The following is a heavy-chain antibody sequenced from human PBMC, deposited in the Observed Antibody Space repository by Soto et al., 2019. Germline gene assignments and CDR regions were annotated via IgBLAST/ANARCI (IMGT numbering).Heavy chain of an antibody. Sequence: QVQLQESGPGLVKPSETLSLTCTVSGGSISSYYWSWIRQSPGKGLEWIGYIYYSGSTNYNPSLKSRVTISVDTSKNRLPLKLSSVTAADTAVYYCAREGLTGTIGLYYYYGMDVWGQGTTVTVAS. CDR1: GGSISSYY. CDR2: IYYSGST. CDR3: AREGLTGTIGLYYYYGMDV. D-gene: IGHD1-7*01. J-gene: IGHJ6*02. V-gene: IGHV4-59*01.